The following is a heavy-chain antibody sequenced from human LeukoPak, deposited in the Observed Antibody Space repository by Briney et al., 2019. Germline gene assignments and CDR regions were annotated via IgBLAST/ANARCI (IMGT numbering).Heavy chain of an antibody. CDR1: GGSISSDSYY. D-gene: IGHD3-22*01. J-gene: IGHJ4*02. V-gene: IGHV4-39*02. Sequence: SETLSLTCTVSGGSISSDSYYWGWIRQPPGKGLQWIGCIYYSGSTYYKPSLKSRVTISVDTSKNQFSLKLTSVTAADTAVYYCARDNDSSGYPNYFDYWGQGILVTVSS. CDR3: ARDNDSSGYPNYFDY. CDR2: IYYSGST.